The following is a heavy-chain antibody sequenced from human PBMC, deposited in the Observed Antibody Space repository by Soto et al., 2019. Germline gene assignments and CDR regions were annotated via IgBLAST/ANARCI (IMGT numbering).Heavy chain of an antibody. CDR2: ITPIFGTA. J-gene: IGHJ6*02. CDR1: GCTFSSYA. D-gene: IGHD2-15*01. Sequence: SVKVSCKASGCTFSSYAISWVRQAPGQGLEWMGGITPIFGTANYAQKFQGRVTITADKSTSTAYMELSSLRSEDTAVYYCARGVVVAAIYYYYYGMDVWGQGTTVTVSS. V-gene: IGHV1-69*06. CDR3: ARGVVVAAIYYYYYGMDV.